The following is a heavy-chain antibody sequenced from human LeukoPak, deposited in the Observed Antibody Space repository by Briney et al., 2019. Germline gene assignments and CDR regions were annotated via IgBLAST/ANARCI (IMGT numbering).Heavy chain of an antibody. V-gene: IGHV4-39*01. D-gene: IGHD3-22*01. CDR3: ARYWGAYDNSGSYFDY. CDR2: INYSGNT. J-gene: IGHJ4*02. Sequence: PSETLSLTCAVSGGSISRSNYYWVWLPQPPGKGLEWIATINYSGNTYYNPPLNSRVTISVDTSKNQFSLKLSSVTAADTAVYYCARYWGAYDNSGSYFDYWGQGTLVTVSS. CDR1: GGSISRSNYY.